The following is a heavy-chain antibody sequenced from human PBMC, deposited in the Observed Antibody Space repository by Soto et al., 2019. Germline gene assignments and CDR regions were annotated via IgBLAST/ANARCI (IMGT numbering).Heavy chain of an antibody. CDR3: AKHGGYSYGWYFDL. J-gene: IGHJ2*01. CDR1: GFTFSSYG. Sequence: ESGGGVVQPGRSLRLSCAASGFTFSSYGMHWVRQAPGKGLEWVAVISYDGSNKYYADSVKGRFTISRDNSKNTLYLQMNSLRAEDTAVYYCAKHGGYSYGWYFDLWGRGTLVTVSS. V-gene: IGHV3-30*18. D-gene: IGHD5-18*01. CDR2: ISYDGSNK.